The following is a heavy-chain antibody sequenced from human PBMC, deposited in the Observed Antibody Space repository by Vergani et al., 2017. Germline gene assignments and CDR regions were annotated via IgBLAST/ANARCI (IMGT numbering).Heavy chain of an antibody. V-gene: IGHV4-4*03. J-gene: IGHJ4*02. CDR1: GDSIRSNNC. D-gene: IGHD3/OR15-3a*01. CDR2: ICHTEDT. Sequence: QVQLQESGPGLVKPPGTLSLTCAVSGDSIRSNNCWTWVRHPPGKGLEWIGEICHTEDTKYSPSLKSRVTVSVDESRNLFSLRLNSVTAADTAVYYCVRDFHSRGPFDVWGQGSLVTVAS. CDR3: VRDFHSRGPFDV.